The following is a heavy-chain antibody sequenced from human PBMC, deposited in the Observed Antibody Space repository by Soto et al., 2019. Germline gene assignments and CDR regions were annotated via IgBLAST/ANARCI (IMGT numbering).Heavy chain of an antibody. CDR3: AYHSLVCIAVAGSTVLCYFDY. Sequence: GGSLRLSCAASGFTFSSYAMSWVRQAPGKGLEWVSAISGSGGSTYYADSVKGRFTISRDNSKNTLYLQMNSLRAEDTAVYYCAYHSLVCIAVAGSTVLCYFDYWGQGTLVTVSS. CDR1: GFTFSSYA. J-gene: IGHJ4*02. D-gene: IGHD6-19*01. CDR2: ISGSGGST. V-gene: IGHV3-23*01.